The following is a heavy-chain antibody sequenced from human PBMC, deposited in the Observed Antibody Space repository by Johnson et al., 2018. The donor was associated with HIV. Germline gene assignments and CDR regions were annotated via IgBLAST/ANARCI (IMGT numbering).Heavy chain of an antibody. V-gene: IGHV3-15*01. CDR2: IKSKTDGGTT. CDR1: GFTFSSYA. CDR3: ATTQWLSFCHAFDI. D-gene: IGHD6-19*01. J-gene: IGHJ3*02. Sequence: VQLVESGGGLVQPGGSLRLSCAASGFTFSSYAMSWVRQAPGKGLEWVGRIKSKTDGGTTDYAAPVKGRFTISRDDSKNTLYLQMNSLKTEDTAVYYCATTQWLSFCHAFDIWGQGTMVTVSS.